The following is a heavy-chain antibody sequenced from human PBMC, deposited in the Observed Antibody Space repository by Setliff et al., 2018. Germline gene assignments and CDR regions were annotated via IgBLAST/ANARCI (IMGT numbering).Heavy chain of an antibody. V-gene: IGHV4-31*02. D-gene: IGHD2-2*01. CDR3: ARVARVVLSRNAFDI. CDR1: GGSISSGGYY. CDR2: IYYSGST. Sequence: TLSLTCTVSGGSISSGGYYWSWFRQHPGKGLEWIGYIYYSGSTYYNPSLKSRVTISVDTSKNQFSLKLSSVTAADTAVYYCARVARVVLSRNAFDIWGQGTMGT. J-gene: IGHJ3*02.